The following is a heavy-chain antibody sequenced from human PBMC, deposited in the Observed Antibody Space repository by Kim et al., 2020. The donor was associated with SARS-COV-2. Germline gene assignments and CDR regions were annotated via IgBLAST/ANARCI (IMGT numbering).Heavy chain of an antibody. V-gene: IGHV3-23*01. Sequence: GGSLRLSCAASGFTFSSFCMSWVRQAPGKGLEWVSTITGSGDSTYYADSVKGRFTISRDNSKNTLYLQMNSLRAEDTAVYYCAKGGGSSFYYYMDVWGKGTTVTVSS. CDR1: GFTFSSFC. CDR2: ITGSGDST. J-gene: IGHJ6*03. CDR3: AKGGGSSFYYYMDV. D-gene: IGHD1-26*01.